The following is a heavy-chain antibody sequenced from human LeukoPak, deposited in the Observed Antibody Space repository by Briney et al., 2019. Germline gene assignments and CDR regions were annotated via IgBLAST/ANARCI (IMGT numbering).Heavy chain of an antibody. D-gene: IGHD6-13*01. CDR2: IYWDDDK. CDR1: GFSLSTYGVG. J-gene: IGHJ3*02. CDR3: AHRGYSSNFYAFSAFDI. Sequence: SGPTLVKPTQTLTLTCTFSGFSLSTYGVGVAWIRQPPGKALEWLAFIYWDDDKRYRPSLKSRLSITKDTSKNQVVLTMTNMEIVDTATYYCAHRGYSSNFYAFSAFDIWGQGTVVTVSS. V-gene: IGHV2-5*02.